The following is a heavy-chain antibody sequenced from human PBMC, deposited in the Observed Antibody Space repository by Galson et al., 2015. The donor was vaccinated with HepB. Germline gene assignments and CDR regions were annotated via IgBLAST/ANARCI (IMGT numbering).Heavy chain of an antibody. CDR2: ISYDPRNK. D-gene: IGHD3-3*01. V-gene: IGHV3-30*03. J-gene: IGHJ4*02. Sequence: SLRLSCAASGFDFRAYGMHWVGQAPGKGLEWLSVISYDPRNKFYADTVRGGFTISRDSSKNTLYLQMDSLRPEDTAVYYCARVVVLSETYLGQEDLDHWGQGTLVTVSS. CDR1: GFDFRAYG. CDR3: ARVVVLSETYLGQEDLDH.